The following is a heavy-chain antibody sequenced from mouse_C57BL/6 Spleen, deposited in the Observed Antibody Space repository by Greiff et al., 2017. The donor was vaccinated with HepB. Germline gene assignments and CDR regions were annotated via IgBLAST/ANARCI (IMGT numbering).Heavy chain of an antibody. J-gene: IGHJ2*01. CDR1: GYAFTNYL. CDR3: ARGKVYSYYFDS. Sequence: QVQLQQSGAELVRPGTSVKVSCKASGYAFTNYLIEWVKQRPGQGLEWIGVINPGSGGTNYNEKFKGKATLTADKSSSTAYMQLSSLTSEDSAVYFWARGKVYSYYFDSGAEGT. V-gene: IGHV1-54*01. D-gene: IGHD1-1*01. CDR2: INPGSGGT.